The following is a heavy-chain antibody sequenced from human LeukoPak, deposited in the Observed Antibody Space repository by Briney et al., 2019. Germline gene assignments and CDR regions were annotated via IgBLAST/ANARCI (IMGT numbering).Heavy chain of an antibody. CDR1: GGSFSGYY. J-gene: IGHJ4*02. CDR3: ARGDYGDSRGDY. V-gene: IGHV4-34*01. Sequence: PWETLSLTCAVYGGSFSGYYWSWIRQPPGKGLEWIGEINHSGSTNYNPSLKSRVTISVDTSKNQSSLKLSSVTAADTAVYYCARGDYGDSRGDYWGQGSLVTVSS. CDR2: INHSGST. D-gene: IGHD4-17*01.